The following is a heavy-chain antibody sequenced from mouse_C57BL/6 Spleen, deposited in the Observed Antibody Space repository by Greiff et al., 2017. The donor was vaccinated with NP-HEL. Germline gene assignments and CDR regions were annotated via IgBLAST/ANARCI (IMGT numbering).Heavy chain of an antibody. Sequence: EVKLQESGPELVKPGASVKMSCKASGYTFTDYNMHWVKQSHGKSLEWIGYINPNNGGTSYNQKFKGKATLTVNKSSSTAYMELRSLTSEDSAVYYCARLGLYFDYWGQGTTLTVSS. CDR3: ARLGLYFDY. CDR1: GYTFTDYN. V-gene: IGHV1-22*01. CDR2: INPNNGGT. J-gene: IGHJ2*01. D-gene: IGHD4-1*01.